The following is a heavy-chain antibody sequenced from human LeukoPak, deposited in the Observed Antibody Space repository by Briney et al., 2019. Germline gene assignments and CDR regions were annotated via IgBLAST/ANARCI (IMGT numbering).Heavy chain of an antibody. D-gene: IGHD6-13*01. CDR2: ISGSGGST. V-gene: IGHV3-23*01. CDR3: ARDRGIAAAGDY. Sequence: GGSLRLSCAASGFTFSSYAMSWVRQAPGKGLEWVSAISGSGGSTYYADSVKGRFTISRDNSKNTLYLQMNSLRDEDTAVYYCARDRGIAAAGDYWGQGTLVTVSS. J-gene: IGHJ4*02. CDR1: GFTFSSYA.